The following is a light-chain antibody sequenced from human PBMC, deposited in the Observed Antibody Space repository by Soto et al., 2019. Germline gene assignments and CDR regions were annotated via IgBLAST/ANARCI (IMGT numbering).Light chain of an antibody. J-gene: IGLJ1*01. CDR2: EVT. CDR1: SSDVGGYDY. Sequence: QSALTQPPTASASPGQSVTSACTGTSSDVGGYDYVSWYQHHPGKAPKLMIYEVTKRPSGVPDRFSGSKSGNTASLTVSGLLAEDEADYYCASYAGGNQVFGTGTKLTVL. CDR3: ASYAGGNQV. V-gene: IGLV2-8*01.